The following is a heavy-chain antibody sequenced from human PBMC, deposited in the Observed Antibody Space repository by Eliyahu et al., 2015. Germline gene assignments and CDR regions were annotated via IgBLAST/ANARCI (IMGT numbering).Heavy chain of an antibody. D-gene: IGHD6-19*01. J-gene: IGHJ6*03. Sequence: QVQLQQWGAGLLKPSETLSLTCAVYGGSFSGYSWSWIRQPPGKGLEWIGEIYHSGSTNYNPSLKSRVTMSVDTSKNQFSLKLSSVTAADTAVYSCARGPAIAVAMSYYYYYMDVWGRGTTVTVSS. CDR2: IYHSGST. CDR3: ARGPAIAVAMSYYYYYMDV. V-gene: IGHV4-34*01. CDR1: GGSFSGYS.